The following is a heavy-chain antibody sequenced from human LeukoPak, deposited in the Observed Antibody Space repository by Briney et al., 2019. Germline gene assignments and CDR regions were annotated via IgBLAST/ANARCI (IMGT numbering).Heavy chain of an antibody. CDR2: INPSSGGT. CDR1: GYTFTGYY. Sequence: ASVKVSCKASGYTFTGYYMHRVRQAPGQGLEWMGRINPSSGGTNYAQKFQGRVTMTRDTSISTAYMELSRLRSDDTAVYYCARDRSGYSGSYLRYWGQGTLVTVSS. V-gene: IGHV1-2*06. D-gene: IGHD1-26*01. J-gene: IGHJ4*02. CDR3: ARDRSGYSGSYLRY.